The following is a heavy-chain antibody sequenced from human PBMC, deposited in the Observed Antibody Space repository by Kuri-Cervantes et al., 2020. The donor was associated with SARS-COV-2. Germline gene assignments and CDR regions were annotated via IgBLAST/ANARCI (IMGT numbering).Heavy chain of an antibody. Sequence: ASVKVSCKASGGTFSSYAVSWVRQAPGQGLEWMGWISGFNGNTNYAQNFQGRLSLTTDTSTNTGYMELSSLRSEDTAVYYCARTRIAAAGTDAFDIWGQGTMVTVSS. D-gene: IGHD6-13*01. J-gene: IGHJ3*02. V-gene: IGHV1-18*01. CDR2: ISGFNGNT. CDR3: ARTRIAAAGTDAFDI. CDR1: GGTFSSYA.